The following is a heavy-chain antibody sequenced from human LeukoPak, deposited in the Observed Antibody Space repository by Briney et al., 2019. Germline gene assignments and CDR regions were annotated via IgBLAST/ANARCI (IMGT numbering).Heavy chain of an antibody. Sequence: GGSLRLSCAASGFTFSSYGMHWVRQAPGKGLEWVAVISYDGSNKYYADSVKGRFTISRDNSKNTPYLQMNSLRAEDTAVYYCVRDGAHWDLDYWGQGTLVTVSS. D-gene: IGHD7-27*01. CDR2: ISYDGSNK. V-gene: IGHV3-30*03. CDR1: GFTFSSYG. J-gene: IGHJ4*02. CDR3: VRDGAHWDLDY.